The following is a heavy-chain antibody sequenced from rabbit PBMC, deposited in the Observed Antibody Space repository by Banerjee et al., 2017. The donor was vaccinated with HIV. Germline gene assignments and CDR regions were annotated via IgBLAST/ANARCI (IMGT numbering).Heavy chain of an antibody. CDR2: IYGGGNTDS. Sequence: QSLEESGGDLVKPGASLTLTCKASGLDFSGSYFMCWVRQAPGKGLEWIACIYGGGNTDSYYATWAKGRFTISKTSSTTVTLQMTSLTAADTATYFCARGYGSYDLWGQGTLVTVS. D-gene: IGHD5-1*01. CDR1: GLDFSGSYF. CDR3: ARGYGSYDL. J-gene: IGHJ6*01. V-gene: IGHV1S40*01.